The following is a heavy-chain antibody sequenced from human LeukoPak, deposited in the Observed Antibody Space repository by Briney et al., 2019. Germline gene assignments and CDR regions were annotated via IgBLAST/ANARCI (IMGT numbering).Heavy chain of an antibody. CDR1: GFTVSSNY. J-gene: IGHJ3*02. D-gene: IGHD2-15*01. Sequence: PGGSLRLSCAASGFTVSSNYMSWVRQAPGKGLEWVPVIYSGGSTYYADSVKGRFTISRDNAKNSLYLQMNSLRAEDTAVYYCASSGDEDYGDAFDIWGQGTMVTVSS. CDR3: ASSGDEDYGDAFDI. V-gene: IGHV3-53*01. CDR2: IYSGGST.